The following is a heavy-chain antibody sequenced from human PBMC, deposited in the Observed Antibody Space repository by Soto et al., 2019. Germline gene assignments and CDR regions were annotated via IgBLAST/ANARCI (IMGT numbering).Heavy chain of an antibody. J-gene: IGHJ4*02. CDR2: IYYSGST. Sequence: SETLSLTCTVSGGSISSGGYYWSWIRQHPGKGLEWIGYIYYSGSTYYNPSLQSRVTISVDTSKNKFSLKLSSVTAADTAVYYCAREGEGAVEYYFDYWGQGTLVTVSS. CDR1: GGSISSGGYY. V-gene: IGHV4-31*03. D-gene: IGHD1-26*01. CDR3: AREGEGAVEYYFDY.